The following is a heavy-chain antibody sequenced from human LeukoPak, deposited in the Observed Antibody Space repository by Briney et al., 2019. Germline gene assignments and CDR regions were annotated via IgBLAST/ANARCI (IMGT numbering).Heavy chain of an antibody. D-gene: IGHD3-16*01. CDR3: ARDQSQFPADLGG. V-gene: IGHV1-18*01. CDR1: GYSFTSYG. CDR2: ISAYNGNT. J-gene: IGHJ4*02. Sequence: ASVKVSCKASGYSFTSYGISWVRQAPGQGLEWMGWISAYNGNTNYAQKLQGRVTMTTDTSTSTAYMELRNLRSDDTAVYYCARDQSQFPADLGGWGQGALVTVSS.